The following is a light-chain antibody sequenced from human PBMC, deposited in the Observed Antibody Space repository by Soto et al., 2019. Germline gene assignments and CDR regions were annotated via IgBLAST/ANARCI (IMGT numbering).Light chain of an antibody. CDR2: STD. V-gene: IGLV8-61*01. Sequence: QTVVTQEPSFSVSPGGTVTLTCGLSSGSVSTSFYASWYQQTPGQAPRTLIYSTDTRSSGVPDRFSGSILGNKAALTITGAQADDESDYYCGLYMDSGISLFGGGTKLIVL. J-gene: IGLJ2*01. CDR3: GLYMDSGISL. CDR1: SGSVSTSFY.